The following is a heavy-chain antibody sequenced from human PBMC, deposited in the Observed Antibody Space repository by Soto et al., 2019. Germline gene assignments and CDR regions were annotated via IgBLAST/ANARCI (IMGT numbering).Heavy chain of an antibody. Sequence: QVQLVESGGGVVQPGRSLRLSCVASGFTFNTQGMHWVRQAPGKGLEWVAVISYDGNNKYYADSVKGRFTISRENSKNTLYLQMSSLRTEDTAVYYCARDQRYQLLYLFDYWGRGTLVTVSS. J-gene: IGHJ4*02. CDR3: ARDQRYQLLYLFDY. V-gene: IGHV3-30*03. D-gene: IGHD2-2*02. CDR2: ISYDGNNK. CDR1: GFTFNTQG.